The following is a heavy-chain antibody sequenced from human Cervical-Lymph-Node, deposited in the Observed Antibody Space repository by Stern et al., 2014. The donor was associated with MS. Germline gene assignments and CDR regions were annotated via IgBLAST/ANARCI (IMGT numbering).Heavy chain of an antibody. D-gene: IGHD5-24*01. CDR3: ARDNGYNRGDY. CDR1: GFTLGDYS. Sequence: VQLVESGGDLVQLGGSLRPSWAALGFTLGDYSMNWAGRLPGKGLGWVSFISRSGSSIYYADSVKGRFTISRDNAKNSLYLQMNSLRDEDTAFYYCARDNGYNRGDYWGQGTLVTVSS. CDR2: ISRSGSSI. J-gene: IGHJ4*02. V-gene: IGHV3-48*02.